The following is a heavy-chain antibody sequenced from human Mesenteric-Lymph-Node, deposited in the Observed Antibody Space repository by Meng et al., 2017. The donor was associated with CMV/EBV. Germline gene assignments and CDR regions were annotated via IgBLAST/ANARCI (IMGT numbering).Heavy chain of an antibody. J-gene: IGHJ4*02. CDR3: ARDKVAGPTMLDF. V-gene: IGHV3-7*01. CDR1: GFTFSIYV. D-gene: IGHD2-15*01. Sequence: GGSLRLSCAASGFTFSIYVMSWVRQAPGKGLEWVANIKQDGGEKYYLESVKGRFIISRDNAKNSMSLEMNSLRAEDTAVYYCARDKVAGPTMLDFWGQGTQVTVSS. CDR2: IKQDGGEK.